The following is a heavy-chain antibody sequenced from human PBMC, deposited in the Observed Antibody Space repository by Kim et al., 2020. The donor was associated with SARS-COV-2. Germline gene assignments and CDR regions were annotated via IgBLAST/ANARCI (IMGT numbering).Heavy chain of an antibody. V-gene: IGHV3-33*01. CDR2: IWYDGSNK. CDR3: ARDWYFHSDDYGLDV. D-gene: IGHD3-16*01. J-gene: IGHJ6*02. CDR1: GFTFSNYG. Sequence: GGSLRLSCAASGFTFSNYGMHWVRQAPGKGLEWVAVIWYDGSNKYYTDSVKGRFTISRDNSKNTLHLQMNSLRAEDTAVYYCARDWYFHSDDYGLDVWGQGTTVTVSS.